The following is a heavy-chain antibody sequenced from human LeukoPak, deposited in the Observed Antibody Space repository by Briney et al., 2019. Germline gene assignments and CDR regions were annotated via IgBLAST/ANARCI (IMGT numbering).Heavy chain of an antibody. V-gene: IGHV7-4-1*02. CDR3: ARGDYETHGYQTR. CDR1: GYIFTSYV. D-gene: IGHD3-22*01. J-gene: IGHJ4*02. CDR2: INTNTGNP. Sequence: GASVKVSCKASGYIFTSYVLHWVRQAPGQGLEWMGWINTNTGNPTYAQGFTGRFVFSLDTSVSTTYLQISSLKADATAIYYCARGDYETHGYQTRWGQGTLVTVSS.